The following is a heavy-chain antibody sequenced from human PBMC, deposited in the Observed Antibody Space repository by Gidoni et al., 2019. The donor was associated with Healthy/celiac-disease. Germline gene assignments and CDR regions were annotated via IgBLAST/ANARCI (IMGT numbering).Heavy chain of an antibody. V-gene: IGHV4-59*01. J-gene: IGHJ6*02. Sequence: QVQLQESGPGLVKPSETLSLTCTVSGGSISSYYWSWIRQPPGKGLEWIGYIYYSGSTNYNPSLKSRVTISVDTSKNQFSLKLSSVTAADTAVYYCARDLYDPTVAPLPHYYGMDVWGQGTTVTVSS. CDR3: ARDLYDPTVAPLPHYYGMDV. CDR2: IYYSGST. CDR1: GGSISSYY. D-gene: IGHD4-4*01.